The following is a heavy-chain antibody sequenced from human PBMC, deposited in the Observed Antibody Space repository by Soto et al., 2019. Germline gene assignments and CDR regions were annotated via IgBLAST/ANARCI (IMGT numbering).Heavy chain of an antibody. V-gene: IGHV4-4*02. CDR2: VYHDGST. J-gene: IGHJ5*02. D-gene: IGHD6-25*01. CDR1: GGSILSSSW. CDR3: ARDRIAAGYDL. Sequence: QVQLQVSGPGLVKPSETLSLTCAVSGGSILSSSWWSWVRQPPRKGLEWIGEVYHDGSTHDNPSLKRRLRMSVDKSSNQFFLHLSSVTAADTAIYYCARDRIAAGYDLWAQGTLVTVSS.